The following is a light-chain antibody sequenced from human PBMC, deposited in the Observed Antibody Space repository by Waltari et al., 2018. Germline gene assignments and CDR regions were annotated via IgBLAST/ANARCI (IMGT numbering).Light chain of an antibody. CDR3: QQYNNWPRT. CDR2: GAS. J-gene: IGKJ1*01. V-gene: IGKV3-15*01. Sequence: EILMTQSPATLSVSPGERATLSCRASQSVSSNVAWYHQIPGQDPRLLIYGASNRATGIPARFSGSGSGTEFTLTISSLQSEDFAVYYCQQYNNWPRTFGQGTKVEIK. CDR1: QSVSSN.